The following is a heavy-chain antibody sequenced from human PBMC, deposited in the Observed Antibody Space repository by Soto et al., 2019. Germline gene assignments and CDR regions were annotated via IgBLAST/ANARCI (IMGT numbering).Heavy chain of an antibody. CDR3: ARIKNPDYGDDYYYYMDV. D-gene: IGHD4-17*01. J-gene: IGHJ6*03. V-gene: IGHV2-70*11. CDR2: IDWDDDK. Sequence: SGPTLVNPTQTLTLTCTFSGFSLSTSGMCVSWIRQPPGKALEWLARIDWDDDKYYSTSLKTRLTISKDTSKNQVVLTMTNMDPVDTATYYCARIKNPDYGDDYYYYMDVWGKGTTVTVSS. CDR1: GFSLSTSGMC.